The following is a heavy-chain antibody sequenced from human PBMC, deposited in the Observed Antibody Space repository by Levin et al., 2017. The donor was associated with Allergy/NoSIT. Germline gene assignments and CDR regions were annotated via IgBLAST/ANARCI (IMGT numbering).Heavy chain of an antibody. CDR1: GFTFGDYA. CDR2: IRSKAYGGTT. CDR3: TSGRDGSATGVDY. V-gene: IGHV3-49*03. J-gene: IGHJ4*02. Sequence: GESLKISCPASGFTFGDYAMSWFRQAPGKGLEWVGFIRSKAYGGTTEYAASVKGRFTISRDDSKSIAYLQMNSLKTEDTAVYYCTSGRDGSATGVDYWGQGTLVTVSS. D-gene: IGHD5-24*01.